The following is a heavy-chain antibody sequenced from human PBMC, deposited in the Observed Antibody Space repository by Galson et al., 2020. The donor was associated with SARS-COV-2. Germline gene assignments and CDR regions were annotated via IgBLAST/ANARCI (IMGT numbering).Heavy chain of an antibody. CDR2: ISGDGGST. CDR3: AKDGRVYDSSGYYLWYYYYYMDV. J-gene: IGHJ6*03. D-gene: IGHD3-22*01. CDR1: GFTFDDYA. Sequence: GSLRLSCAASGFTFDDYAMHWVRQAPGKGLEWVSLISGDGGSTYYADSVKGRFTISRDNSKNSLYLQMNSLRTEDTALYYCAKDGRVYDSSGYYLWYYYYYMDVWGKGTTVTVSS. V-gene: IGHV3-43*02.